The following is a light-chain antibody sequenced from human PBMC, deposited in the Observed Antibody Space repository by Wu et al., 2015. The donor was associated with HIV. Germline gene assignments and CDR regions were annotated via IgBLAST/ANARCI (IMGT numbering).Light chain of an antibody. CDR1: QSVSSN. Sequence: EIVMTQSPATLSVSPGERATLSCRASQSVSSNLAWYQQRLGQALRLLIYGASTRATGIPARFSGSGSGTEFTLTISSLQSEDFAVYYCQQYNNWPPRDSFGQGTKLEIK. J-gene: IGKJ2*03. V-gene: IGKV3D-15*01. CDR3: QQYNNWPPRDS. CDR2: GAS.